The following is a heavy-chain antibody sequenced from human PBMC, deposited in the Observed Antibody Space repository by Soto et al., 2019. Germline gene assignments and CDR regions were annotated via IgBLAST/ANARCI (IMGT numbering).Heavy chain of an antibody. J-gene: IGHJ5*02. V-gene: IGHV4-61*08. Sequence: QVQLQESGPGLLKPSETLSLTCTVSGASVSSGGYYWTWIRQPPGKGLEWIGFIAYTGRTHYNPPLKSRVTLSVETSNNQFSLKLTSVTAADTSVYYCARYYPGGLPKAAWGQGTLVTVSS. D-gene: IGHD1-26*01. CDR3: ARYYPGGLPKAA. CDR1: GASVSSGGYY. CDR2: IAYTGRT.